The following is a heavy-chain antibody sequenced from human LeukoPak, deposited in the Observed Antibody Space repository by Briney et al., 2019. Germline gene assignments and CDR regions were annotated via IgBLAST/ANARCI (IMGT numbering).Heavy chain of an antibody. CDR1: GGSISTDY. J-gene: IGHJ4*02. V-gene: IGHV4-4*08. CDR2: IYTSGTT. CDR3: ARSSPAPKEFRD. D-gene: IGHD2-2*01. Sequence: SETLSLTCTVSGGSISTDYWSWIRQPPGKGLEWIGYIYTSGTTNSNPSLKSRVTISADTSKNQFSLKVRSVTAADTAVYYCARSSPAPKEFRDWGPGTLVTVSS.